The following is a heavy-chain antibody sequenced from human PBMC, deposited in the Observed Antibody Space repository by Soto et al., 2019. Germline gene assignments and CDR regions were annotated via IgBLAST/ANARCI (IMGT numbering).Heavy chain of an antibody. D-gene: IGHD4-17*01. Sequence: SGPTLVNPTETLTLTCSVSGFSLTNGRMGVSWIRQPPGKALEWLAHFFSDAERSYSTSMQSRLNMYKDSSGSQVVLTMTNMAPADTAAYFCARMDGDYNYYGLDVWGHGIAVTVSS. CDR1: GFSLTNGRMG. V-gene: IGHV2-26*01. CDR2: FFSDAER. CDR3: ARMDGDYNYYGLDV. J-gene: IGHJ6*02.